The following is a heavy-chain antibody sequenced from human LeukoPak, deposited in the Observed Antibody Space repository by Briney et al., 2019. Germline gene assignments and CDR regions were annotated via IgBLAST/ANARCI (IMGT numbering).Heavy chain of an antibody. D-gene: IGHD2-2*01. CDR2: ISARGVST. V-gene: IGHV3-23*01. CDR3: ASLWEFVVLPSLDV. CDR1: GFTFSSYS. Sequence: GRSLRLSCAASGFTFSSYSMSWVRQAPGKGLGWDSGISARGVSTYYGDSVRGRFTISRDNAEKTLQLQMDSLRDEDTAINYCASLWEFVVLPSLDVWGKGTTVTVSS. J-gene: IGHJ6*04.